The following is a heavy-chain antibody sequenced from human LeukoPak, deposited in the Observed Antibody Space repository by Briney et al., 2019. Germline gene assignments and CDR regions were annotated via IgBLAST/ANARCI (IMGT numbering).Heavy chain of an antibody. J-gene: IGHJ6*03. CDR3: ARELGIGGVRLGEFYYMDV. CDR1: GGSISSSSYY. V-gene: IGHV4-39*07. D-gene: IGHD3-16*01. CDR2: IYYSGST. Sequence: SETLSLTCTVSGGSISSSSYYWGWIRQPPGKGLEWIGSIYYSGSTYYNPSLKSRVTISVDTSKNQFSLKLSSVTAADTAVYYCARELGIGGVRLGEFYYMDVWGKGTTVTVSS.